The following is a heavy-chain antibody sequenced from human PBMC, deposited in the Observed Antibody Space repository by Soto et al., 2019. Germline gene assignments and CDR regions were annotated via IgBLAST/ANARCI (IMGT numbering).Heavy chain of an antibody. V-gene: IGHV1-18*01. Sequence: GASVKVSCKASGYTFTSYGISWVRQAPGQGLEWMGWISAYNGNTNYAQKLQGRVTMTTDTSTSTACMELRSLRSDDTAVYYCAREGAWIQLWLRYYYYGMDVWGQGTTVTVSS. CDR3: AREGAWIQLWLRYYYYGMDV. J-gene: IGHJ6*02. D-gene: IGHD5-18*01. CDR1: GYTFTSYG. CDR2: ISAYNGNT.